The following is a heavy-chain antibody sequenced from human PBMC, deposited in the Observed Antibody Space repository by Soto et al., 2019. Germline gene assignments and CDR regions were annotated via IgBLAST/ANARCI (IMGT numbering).Heavy chain of an antibody. CDR2: TYYRSKWYS. V-gene: IGHV6-1*01. CDR3: ARTEGYFNL. Sequence: WQTLSLTFAISGDSVSSKDAAWNWIRQSPSRGLEWLGRTYYRSKWYSEYAISVRGRITINPDTSKNHFSLQLNSVTPEDTAVYYCARTEGYFNLWGQGTLLTVSS. J-gene: IGHJ1*01. CDR1: GDSVSSKDAA.